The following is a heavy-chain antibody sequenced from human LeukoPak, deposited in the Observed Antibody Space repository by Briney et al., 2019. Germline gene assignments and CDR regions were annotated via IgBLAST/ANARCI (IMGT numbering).Heavy chain of an antibody. CDR3: VTLSGIAARPYYFYYMDV. CDR1: GGSLSSYY. Sequence: SETLSLTCTVSGGSLSSYYWNWIRQPPGKGLEWIGYIYYGGSTRYNPSLKSRVSISLDTSKNQFSLKLRSVTAADTAVYYCVTLSGIAARPYYFYYMDVWGKGTSVTVSS. D-gene: IGHD6-6*01. V-gene: IGHV4-59*01. CDR2: IYYGGST. J-gene: IGHJ6*03.